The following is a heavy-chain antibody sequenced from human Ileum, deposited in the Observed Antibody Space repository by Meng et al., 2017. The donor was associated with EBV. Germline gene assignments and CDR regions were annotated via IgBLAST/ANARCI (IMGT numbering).Heavy chain of an antibody. CDR1: GYTFTSYG. CDR2: ISADSGNT. V-gene: IGHV1-18*01. J-gene: IGHJ1*01. CDR3: ARPGYCSGGSCYLGHAEYFQY. D-gene: IGHD2-15*01. Sequence: QVQVVQSGDGVTEPGAYVKVSCNASGYTFTSYGISWVRQAPGQGLEWMGWISADSGNTNYAQKLQGRVTMTTDTSTSTAYMELRSLRSDDTAVYYCARPGYCSGGSCYLGHAEYFQYWGQGTLVTVSS.